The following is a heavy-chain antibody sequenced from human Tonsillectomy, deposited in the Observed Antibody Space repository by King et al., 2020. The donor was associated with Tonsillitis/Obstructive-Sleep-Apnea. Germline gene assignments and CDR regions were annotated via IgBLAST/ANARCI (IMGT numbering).Heavy chain of an antibody. J-gene: IGHJ3*01. CDR2: INHSGST. CDR1: GGSFSGYY. Sequence: VQLQQWGAGLLKPSETLSLTCTVYGGSFSGYYWSWIRQPPGKGLEWIGEINHSGSTNYNPSLKSRVTISVDTSKNQFSLKLSSVTAADTAVYYCARNDIVVVPAAMADGFDFWGQGTMVTVSS. CDR3: ARNDIVVVPAAMADGFDF. V-gene: IGHV4-34*01. D-gene: IGHD2-2*01.